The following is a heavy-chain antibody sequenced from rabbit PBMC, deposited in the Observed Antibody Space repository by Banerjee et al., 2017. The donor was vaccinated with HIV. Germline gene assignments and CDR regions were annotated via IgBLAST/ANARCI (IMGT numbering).Heavy chain of an antibody. J-gene: IGHJ4*01. V-gene: IGHV1S40*01. CDR1: GFDFSSNA. D-gene: IGHD6-1*01. CDR2: IGISSR. Sequence: QSLEESGGDLVKPEGSLTLTCTASGFDFSSNAMCWVRQAPGKGLEWIACIGISSRYASWAKGRFTISKTSSTTVTLQMTSLTAADTATYFCARDGIGDAYDFWLWGPGTLVTVS. CDR3: ARDGIGDAYDFWL.